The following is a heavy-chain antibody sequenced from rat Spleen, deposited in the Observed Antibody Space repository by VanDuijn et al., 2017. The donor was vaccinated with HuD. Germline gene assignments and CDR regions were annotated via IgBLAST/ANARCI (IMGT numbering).Heavy chain of an antibody. V-gene: IGHV2S12*01. D-gene: IGHD1-4*01. J-gene: IGHJ3*01. CDR1: GFSLTSNG. Sequence: QVQVKESGPGLVQPSQTLSLTCTVSGFSLTSNGVSWVRQTPGKGLEWISAISSVGSTYYNSALKSRLSLSRDTSKSQVFLKMNSLQTEDTAIYFCIRESLPGYNSHWFVYWGQGTLVTVSS. CDR2: ISSVGST. CDR3: IRESLPGYNSHWFVY.